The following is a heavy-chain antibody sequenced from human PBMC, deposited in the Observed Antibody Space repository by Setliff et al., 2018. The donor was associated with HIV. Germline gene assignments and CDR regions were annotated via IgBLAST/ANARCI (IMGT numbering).Heavy chain of an antibody. J-gene: IGHJ3*02. CDR2: IHYSGSS. V-gene: IGHV4-39*07. Sequence: SETLSLTCTVSGSSISSSSYYWGWIRQPPGRGLEWIGCIHYSGSSNYNPSLKSRVNISVDTSKNQFSLKLSSVTAADTAVYYCARDHGYCASSTCYEAFDIWGQGTMVTVSS. CDR1: GSSISSSSYY. CDR3: ARDHGYCASSTCYEAFDI. D-gene: IGHD2-2*03.